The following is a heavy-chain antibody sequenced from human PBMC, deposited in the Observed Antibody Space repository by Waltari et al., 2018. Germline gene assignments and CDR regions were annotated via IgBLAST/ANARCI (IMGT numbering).Heavy chain of an antibody. CDR1: GFTFSSYG. V-gene: IGHV3-30*18. D-gene: IGHD1-7*01. CDR3: AKDFRYNWNYASIDY. J-gene: IGHJ4*02. CDR2: ISYDGRNK. Sequence: QVQLVESGGGVVQPGRYLRLSCAASGFTFSSYGMHWVRQAPGKGLEGVAVISYDGRNKYYADSVKCRFTISRDNSKNTLYLQMNSLRAEDTAVYYCAKDFRYNWNYASIDYWGQGTLVTVSS.